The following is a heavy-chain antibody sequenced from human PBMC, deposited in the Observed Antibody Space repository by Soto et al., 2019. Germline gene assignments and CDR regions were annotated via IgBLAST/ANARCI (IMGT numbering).Heavy chain of an antibody. D-gene: IGHD3-22*01. CDR2: IDPSDSYT. J-gene: IGHJ1*01. V-gene: IGHV5-10-1*01. Sequence: VPQKIWSRGSGDMCTYYVSNWVSKVSGGGLEWLGRIDPSDSYTKYNPSFQGHVTISADKSITTVFLQWSSLRASDTAMYYCARQIYDSDTGPNFQSDSDSWVQRTSVPGSS. CDR1: GDMCTYYV. CDR3: ARQIYDSDTGPNFQSDSDS.